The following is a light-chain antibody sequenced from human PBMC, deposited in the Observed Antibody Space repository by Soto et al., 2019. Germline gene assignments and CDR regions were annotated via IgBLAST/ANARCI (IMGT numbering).Light chain of an antibody. Sequence: DIQMTQSPSSLSAFVGDSVTVTCRASQPIGTSLHWYQQKPGKAPKLLIYAASNLQTGVPSRFSASGSGTDFTLTLNSLQPEDFATYYCQQGYSTPWTFGQGTKVEIK. CDR3: QQGYSTPWT. J-gene: IGKJ1*01. CDR1: QPIGTS. V-gene: IGKV1-39*01. CDR2: AAS.